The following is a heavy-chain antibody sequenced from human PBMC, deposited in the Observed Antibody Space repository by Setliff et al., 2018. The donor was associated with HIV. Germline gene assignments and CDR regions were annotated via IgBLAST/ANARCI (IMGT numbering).Heavy chain of an antibody. CDR1: GDSISSSSYY. CDR2: IYYSGST. V-gene: IGHV4-39*01. Sequence: SETLSLTCSVSGDSISSSSYYWGWIRQPPGKGLEWIGSIYYSGSTYYNPSLKSRVTISVDTSKNQFSLNVNSVTAADTAVYYCASYSGGSENDAFRVWGQGTMVTVSS. D-gene: IGHD2-15*01. J-gene: IGHJ3*01. CDR3: ASYSGGSENDAFRV.